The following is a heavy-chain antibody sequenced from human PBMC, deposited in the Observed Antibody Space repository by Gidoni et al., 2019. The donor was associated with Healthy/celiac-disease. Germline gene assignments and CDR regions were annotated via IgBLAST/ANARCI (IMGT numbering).Heavy chain of an antibody. CDR2: MAFDGDTE. V-gene: IGHV3-30-3*01. J-gene: IGHJ4*02. D-gene: IGHD6-6*01. CDR3: ARGRRASSSNTGRAGAPYYFDY. CDR1: GFTFIRYS. Sequence: QVQLVESGGGVVQPGRSMRLSCAASGFTFIRYSMHWVRQAPGKGLEWVAVMAFDGDTEYYADSVKGRFTISRDNSKNTLYLQMTSLRAEDTAIYFCARGRRASSSNTGRAGAPYYFDYWGQGTLVTVSS.